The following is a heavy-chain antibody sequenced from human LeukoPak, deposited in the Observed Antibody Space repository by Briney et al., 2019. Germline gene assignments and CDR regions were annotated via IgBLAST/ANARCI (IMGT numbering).Heavy chain of an antibody. Sequence: GESLKISCKGSGYSFTSYWIGRVRQMPGKGLEWMGIIYPGDSDTRYSPSFQGQVTISADKSISTAYLQWSSLEASDTAMYYCARHVGPTGYYYYYMDVWGKGTTVTVSS. J-gene: IGHJ6*03. CDR1: GYSFTSYW. CDR3: ARHVGPTGYYYYYMDV. V-gene: IGHV5-51*01. CDR2: IYPGDSDT. D-gene: IGHD4-17*01.